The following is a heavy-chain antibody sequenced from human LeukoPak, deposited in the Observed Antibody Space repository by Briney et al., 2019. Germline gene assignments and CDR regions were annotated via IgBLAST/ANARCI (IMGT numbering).Heavy chain of an antibody. D-gene: IGHD3-3*01. J-gene: IGHJ4*02. CDR3: ARRRHDFWSGYFG. CDR2: IYYSGST. Sequence: SETLSLTCTVSGXSISSSSDYWGWIRQPPGKGLEWIGSIYYSGSTYYNPSLKSRVTISVDTSKNQFSLKLSSVTAADTAVYYCARRRHDFWSGYFGWGQGTLVTVSS. CDR1: GXSISSSSDY. V-gene: IGHV4-39*01.